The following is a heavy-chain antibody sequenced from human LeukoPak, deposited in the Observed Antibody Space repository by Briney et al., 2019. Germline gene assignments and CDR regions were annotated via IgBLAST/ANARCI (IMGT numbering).Heavy chain of an antibody. CDR1: GGSISSYY. CDR2: IYYSGST. Sequence: KTSETLSLTCTVSGGSISSYYWSWIRQPPGKGLEWIGYIYYSGSTNYNPSLKSRVTMSVDTSKNQFSLKLSSVTAADTAVYYCARTHRGLDYWGQGTLVTVSS. CDR3: ARTHRGLDY. D-gene: IGHD6-25*01. V-gene: IGHV4-59*12. J-gene: IGHJ4*02.